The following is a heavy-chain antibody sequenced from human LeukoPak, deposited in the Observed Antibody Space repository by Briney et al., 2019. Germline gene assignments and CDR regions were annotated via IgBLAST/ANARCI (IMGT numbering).Heavy chain of an antibody. CDR2: IYPGDSDT. D-gene: IGHD4-17*01. CDR1: GYSFTSYW. CDR3: ARDSGDYGDSHFDY. Sequence: GESLKISCKGSGYSFTSYWIGWVRQMPGKGLEWMGIIYPGDSDTRYSPSFQGQVTVSADKSISTAYLQWSSLKASDTAMYYCARDSGDYGDSHFDYWAREPWSPSPQ. V-gene: IGHV5-51*01. J-gene: IGHJ4*02.